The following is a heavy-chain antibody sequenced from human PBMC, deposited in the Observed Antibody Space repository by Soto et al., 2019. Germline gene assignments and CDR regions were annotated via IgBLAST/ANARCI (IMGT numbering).Heavy chain of an antibody. V-gene: IGHV3-33*01. D-gene: IGHD6-13*01. CDR2: IWYDGSNK. Sequence: SLRLSRAASGFAFSGYGMNWVGQAPGKGLEWVAVIWYDGSNKYYADSVKGRFTISRDNSKNTLYLQMNSLRAEDTAVYYCAREQSAAGPDTNYYYYYGMDVWGQGTTVTVSS. CDR3: AREQSAAGPDTNYYYYYGMDV. J-gene: IGHJ6*02. CDR1: GFAFSGYG.